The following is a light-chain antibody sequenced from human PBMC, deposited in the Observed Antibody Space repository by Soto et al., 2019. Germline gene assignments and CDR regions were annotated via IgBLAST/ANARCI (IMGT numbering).Light chain of an antibody. CDR2: GAS. V-gene: IGKV3-20*01. CDR1: QIVSSDH. J-gene: IGKJ2*01. Sequence: EIVLTQSPGTLSLSPGERATLSCRASQIVSSDHLAWYQQKPGQAPRLLIYGASNRPIGIPDRFSGSGSGTDFTLTISRLEPEDFAVYYCLQYGSSPPYTFGQGTKLEIK. CDR3: LQYGSSPPYT.